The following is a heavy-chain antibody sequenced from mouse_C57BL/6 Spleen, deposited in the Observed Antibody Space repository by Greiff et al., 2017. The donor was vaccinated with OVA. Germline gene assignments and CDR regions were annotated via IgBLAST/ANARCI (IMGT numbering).Heavy chain of an antibody. CDR2: IYPGSGNT. CDR3: ARSTTASYGFAY. D-gene: IGHD1-2*01. Sequence: QVQLQQSGAELVRPGASVKLSCKASGYTFTDYYINWVKQRPGQGLEWIARIYPGSGNTYYNEKFKGKATLTAEKSSSTAYMQLSSLTSEDSAVYFCARSTTASYGFAYWGQGTLVTVSA. V-gene: IGHV1-76*01. J-gene: IGHJ3*01. CDR1: GYTFTDYY.